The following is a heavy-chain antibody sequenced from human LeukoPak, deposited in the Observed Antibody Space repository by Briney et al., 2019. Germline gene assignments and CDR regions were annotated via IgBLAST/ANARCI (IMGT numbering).Heavy chain of an antibody. Sequence: GGSLRLSCAASGFTFNTYTMHWVRQAPGKGLEWVAVISYDGSNEYYADSVKGRFTISRDNSKNTLYLQMNSLRAEDTAVYYCAKDSWNDRDYWGQGTLVTVSS. D-gene: IGHD1-1*01. V-gene: IGHV3-30*04. CDR2: ISYDGSNE. CDR3: AKDSWNDRDY. J-gene: IGHJ4*02. CDR1: GFTFNTYT.